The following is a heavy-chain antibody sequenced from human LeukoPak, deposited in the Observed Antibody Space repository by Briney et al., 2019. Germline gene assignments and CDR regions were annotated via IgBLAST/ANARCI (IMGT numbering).Heavy chain of an antibody. V-gene: IGHV3-23*01. CDR3: AKSVVRGVTLPDY. CDR1: GFTFSSYA. CDR2: ISGSGGST. D-gene: IGHD3-10*01. Sequence: PGASLRLSCAASGFTFSSYAMSWVRQASGKGLEWVSAISGSGGSTYYADSVKGRFTISRDNSKNTLYLQMNSLRAEDTAVYYCAKSVVRGVTLPDYWGQGTLVTVSS. J-gene: IGHJ4*02.